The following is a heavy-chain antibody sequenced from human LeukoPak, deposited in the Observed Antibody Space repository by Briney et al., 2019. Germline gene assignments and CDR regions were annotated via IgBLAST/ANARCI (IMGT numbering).Heavy chain of an antibody. Sequence: SETLSLTCAVYGGSFSGYYWSWIRQPPGKGLEWIGEINHSGSTNYNPSLKSRVTISVDTSKNQFSLKLSSVTAADTAVYYCARRLPTYYYGSGSRPPWFDPWGQGTLVTVSS. CDR3: ARRLPTYYYGSGSRPPWFDP. J-gene: IGHJ5*02. CDR2: INHSGST. CDR1: GGSFSGYY. D-gene: IGHD3-10*01. V-gene: IGHV4-34*01.